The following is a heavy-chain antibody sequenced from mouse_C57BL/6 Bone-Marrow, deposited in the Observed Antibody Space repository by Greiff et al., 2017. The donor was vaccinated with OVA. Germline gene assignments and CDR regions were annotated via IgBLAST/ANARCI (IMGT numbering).Heavy chain of an antibody. D-gene: IGHD1-1*01. V-gene: IGHV7-1*01. Sequence: EVQVVESGGGLVQSGRSLRLSCATSGFTFSDFYMEWVRQAPGKGLEWIAASRNKANDYTTEYSASVKGRFIVSRDTSQSILYLQMNALRAEDTAIYYCARDAVTTVSPYAMDYWGQGTSVTVSS. CDR1: GFTFSDFY. J-gene: IGHJ4*01. CDR3: ARDAVTTVSPYAMDY. CDR2: SRNKANDYTT.